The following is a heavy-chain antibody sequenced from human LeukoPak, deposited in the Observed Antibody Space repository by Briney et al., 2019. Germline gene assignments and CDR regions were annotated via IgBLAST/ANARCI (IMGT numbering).Heavy chain of an antibody. D-gene: IGHD3-10*01. Sequence: GESLKISCKGSGYSFTSYWIGWVRQMPGKGLEWMGIIYPGDSDTRYSPSFQGQVTISADKSISTAYLQWSSLKASDTAMYYCARHSLLWGYYYYMDVWGKGTTVTVSS. CDR2: IYPGDSDT. CDR3: ARHSLLWGYYYYMDV. J-gene: IGHJ6*03. CDR1: GYSFTSYW. V-gene: IGHV5-51*01.